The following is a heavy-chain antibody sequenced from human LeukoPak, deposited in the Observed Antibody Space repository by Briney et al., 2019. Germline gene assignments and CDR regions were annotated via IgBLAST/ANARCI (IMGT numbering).Heavy chain of an antibody. J-gene: IGHJ4*02. Sequence: SETLSLTCTTSGYSMRSGYYWGWIRQPPGKGLEWIGSIHHSGNTYCNPSLRSRVTMSVDTSKNQFSLTLSSVTVADTAVYYCARDFLSNRDTAPHFWGQGTLVIVSS. V-gene: IGHV4-38-2*02. CDR3: ARDFLSNRDTAPHF. CDR1: GYSMRSGYY. CDR2: IHHSGNT. D-gene: IGHD5-18*01.